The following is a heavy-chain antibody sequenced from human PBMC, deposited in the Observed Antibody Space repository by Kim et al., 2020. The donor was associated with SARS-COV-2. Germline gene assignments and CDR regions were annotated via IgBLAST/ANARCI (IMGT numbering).Heavy chain of an antibody. J-gene: IGHJ4*02. D-gene: IGHD2-21*01. CDR2: IYYSGST. V-gene: IGHV4-39*01. CDR3: ASFPHVVVVDY. CDR1: GGSISSSSYY. Sequence: SETLSLTCTVSGGSISSSSYYWGWIRQPPGKGLEWIGSIYYSGSTYYNPSLKSRVTISVDTSKNQFSLKLSSVTAADTAVYYCASFPHVVVVDYWGQGTPVNLSS.